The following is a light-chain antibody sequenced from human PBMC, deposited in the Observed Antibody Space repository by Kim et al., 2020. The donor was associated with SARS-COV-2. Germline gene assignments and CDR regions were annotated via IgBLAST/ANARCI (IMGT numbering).Light chain of an antibody. V-gene: IGKV3-11*01. CDR1: QSVSTF. CDR3: QQRNIWPLT. J-gene: IGKJ2*01. Sequence: EIVLTQSPGTLSVSPGERVTLSCRASQSVSTFVAWYQQKPGQAPRLLIYDASKRATGLPARFGGSGSGTNFTLTTSSLEPEDFAVYFCQQRNIWPLTFGQGTKLEI. CDR2: DAS.